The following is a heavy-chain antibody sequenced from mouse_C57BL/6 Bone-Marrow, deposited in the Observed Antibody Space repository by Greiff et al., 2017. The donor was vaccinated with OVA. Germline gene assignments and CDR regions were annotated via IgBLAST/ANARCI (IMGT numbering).Heavy chain of an antibody. D-gene: IGHD4-1*01. CDR1: GYTFTEYT. CDR2: FYTGSGSI. Sequence: QVQLQQSGAELVKPGASVKLSCKASGYTFTEYTIHWVKQRPGQGLEWIGWFYTGSGSIKYTEKFKDKATLTADKSSSTVYMELSRLTSEGSAGYFCARHEESRWDAWFAYWGQGTLVTVSA. J-gene: IGHJ3*01. V-gene: IGHV1-62-2*01. CDR3: ARHEESRWDAWFAY.